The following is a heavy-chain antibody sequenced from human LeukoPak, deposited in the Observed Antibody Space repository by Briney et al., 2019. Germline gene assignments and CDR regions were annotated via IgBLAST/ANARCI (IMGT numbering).Heavy chain of an antibody. CDR1: GFTFDDYA. J-gene: IGHJ4*02. CDR2: ISWNSGSI. V-gene: IGHV3-9*01. CDR3: AKDSSSWYGGFDC. Sequence: PGRSLRLSCAASGFTFDDYAMHWVRQAPGKGLEWVSGISWNSGSIGYADSVKGRFTISRDNAKNSLYLQMNSLRAEDTALYYCAKDSSSWYGGFDCWGQGTLVTVSS. D-gene: IGHD6-13*01.